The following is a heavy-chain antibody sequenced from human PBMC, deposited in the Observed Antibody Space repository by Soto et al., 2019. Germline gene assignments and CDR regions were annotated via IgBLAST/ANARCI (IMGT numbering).Heavy chain of an antibody. Sequence: GGSLRLSCAASGFTFSSYAMSWVRQAPGKGLEWVSAISGSGGSTYYVDAGKGRFTGSRDNSKNTLYLQLNSMRAEDTAVYYCAKCHICTSRYGPYKYYSYGMDIWGQGTTVTVSS. CDR1: GFTFSSYA. V-gene: IGHV3-23*01. CDR2: ISGSGGST. D-gene: IGHD2-2*01. J-gene: IGHJ6*02. CDR3: AKCHICTSRYGPYKYYSYGMDI.